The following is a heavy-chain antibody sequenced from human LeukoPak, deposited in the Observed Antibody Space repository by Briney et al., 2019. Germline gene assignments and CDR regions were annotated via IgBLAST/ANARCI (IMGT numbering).Heavy chain of an antibody. CDR3: ASLIYDSSGYYFDK. CDR2: IQYSGST. CDR1: GGSISSYH. D-gene: IGHD3-22*01. Sequence: SETLSLTCTVSGGSISSYHWSWIRQSPGKGLEWMGYIQYSGSTNRNPSLKSRVTISVDTSKNQFSLKLSSVTAADTAVYYCASLIYDSSGYYFDKWGQGILVTVSS. J-gene: IGHJ4*02. V-gene: IGHV4-59*08.